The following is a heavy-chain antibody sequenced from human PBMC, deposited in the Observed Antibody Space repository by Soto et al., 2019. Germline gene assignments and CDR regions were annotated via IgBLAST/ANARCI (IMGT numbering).Heavy chain of an antibody. J-gene: IGHJ3*02. CDR1: GFTFSSYG. CDR2: IWYDGSNK. V-gene: IGHV3-33*01. Sequence: GGSLRLSCAASGFTFSSYGMHWVRQAPGKGLEWVAVIWYDGSNKYYADSVKGRFTISRDNSKNTLYLQMNSLRAEDTAVYYCARDKPESSGVLRAFDIWGQGTMVTVSS. CDR3: ARDKPESSGVLRAFDI. D-gene: IGHD6-19*01.